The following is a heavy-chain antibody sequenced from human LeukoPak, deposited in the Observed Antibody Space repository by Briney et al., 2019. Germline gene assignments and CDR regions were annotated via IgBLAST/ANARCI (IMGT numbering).Heavy chain of an antibody. CDR2: INSDGSST. CDR1: GFTFSSYW. D-gene: IGHD1-1*01. V-gene: IGHV3-74*01. CDR3: ARAGTTTENDY. J-gene: IGHJ4*02. Sequence: GGSLRLSCAASGFTFSSYWMHWVRQAPGKGLVWVSRINSDGSSTSYADSVKGRFTISRDYAKNTLYLQMDSLRAEDTAVYYCARAGTTTENDYWGQGTLVTVSS.